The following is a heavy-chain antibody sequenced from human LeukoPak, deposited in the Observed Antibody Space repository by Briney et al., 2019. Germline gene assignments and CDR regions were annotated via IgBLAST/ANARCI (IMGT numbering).Heavy chain of an antibody. V-gene: IGHV3-21*01. CDR2: ISSSSSYI. CDR1: GFTFSSYS. D-gene: IGHD2-21*02. J-gene: IGHJ4*02. CDR3: ARESYCGGDCSAFDY. Sequence: GGSLRLSCVASGFTFSSYSMKWVRQAPGKGLEWVSSISSSSSYIDYADSVKGRFTISRDNAKSSLYLQMKSLRDEDTAVFYCARESYCGGDCSAFDYWGQGTLVTVSS.